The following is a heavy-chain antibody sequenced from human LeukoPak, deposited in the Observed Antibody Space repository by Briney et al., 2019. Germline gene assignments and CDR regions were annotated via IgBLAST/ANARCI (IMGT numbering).Heavy chain of an antibody. CDR2: ISAYNGNT. CDR1: NYTFTSYG. D-gene: IGHD1-26*01. V-gene: IGHV1-18*01. CDR3: ARDKGGSYYGGNTFDI. J-gene: IGHJ3*02. Sequence: GASVKVSCKTSNYTFTSYGISWVRQAPGQGLEWMGWISAYNGNTNYAQKLQGRVTMTTDTSTSTAYMELRSLRSDDTAVYYCARDKGGSYYGGNTFDIWGQGTMVTVSS.